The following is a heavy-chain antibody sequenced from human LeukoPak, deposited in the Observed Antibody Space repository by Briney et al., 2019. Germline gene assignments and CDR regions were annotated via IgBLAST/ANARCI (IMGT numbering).Heavy chain of an antibody. D-gene: IGHD5-18*01. J-gene: IGHJ4*02. CDR3: AYSYGPYYYYY. Sequence: PWGTLRLSCAASGFTFSSYSMNWVRQAPGKGLEWVSYITSSSTNIYYADSVKGRFTISRDNAKNSLYLQMTSLRADDTAVYYCAYSYGPYYYYYWGQGTLVTVSS. CDR2: ITSSSTNI. V-gene: IGHV3-48*01. CDR1: GFTFSSYS.